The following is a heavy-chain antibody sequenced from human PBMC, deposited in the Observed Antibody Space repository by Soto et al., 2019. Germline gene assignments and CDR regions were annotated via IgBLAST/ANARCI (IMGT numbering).Heavy chain of an antibody. D-gene: IGHD1-1*01. CDR1: GFTFSSYW. V-gene: IGHV3-7*03. CDR2: IKQDGSEK. Sequence: GGSLRLSCAASGFTFSSYWMSWVRQAPGKGLEWVANIKQDGSEKYYVDSVKGRFTISRDNAKNSLYLQMNSLRAEDTAVYYCAIAGTHPCGWFDPWGQGTLVTVSS. CDR3: AIAGTHPCGWFDP. J-gene: IGHJ5*02.